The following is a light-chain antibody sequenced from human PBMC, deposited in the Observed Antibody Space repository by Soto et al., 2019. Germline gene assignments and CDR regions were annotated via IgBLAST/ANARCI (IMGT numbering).Light chain of an antibody. J-gene: IGKJ1*01. Sequence: EIVLTQSPATLSLSPGERATLYCRASQSVSSYLAWYQQKPGQAPRLLIYDASNRATGIPARLSGSGSGTDFTLTISSLEPEDFAVYYCQQRSNWPPWTFGQGTKVDIK. V-gene: IGKV3-11*01. CDR2: DAS. CDR1: QSVSSY. CDR3: QQRSNWPPWT.